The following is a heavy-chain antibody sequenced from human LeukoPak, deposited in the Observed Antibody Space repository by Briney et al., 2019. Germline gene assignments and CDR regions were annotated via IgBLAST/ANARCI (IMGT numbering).Heavy chain of an antibody. CDR2: IIPILGIA. V-gene: IGHV1-69*02. CDR3: ARGLPYYDILSGYNRY. CDR1: GYTFTGYY. Sequence: ASVTVSCKASGYTFTGYYMHWVRQAPGQGLEWMGRIIPILGIANYAQKFQGRVTITADKSTSTAYMELSSLRSEDTAVYYCARGLPYYDILSGYNRYWGQGTLVTVSS. J-gene: IGHJ4*02. D-gene: IGHD3-9*01.